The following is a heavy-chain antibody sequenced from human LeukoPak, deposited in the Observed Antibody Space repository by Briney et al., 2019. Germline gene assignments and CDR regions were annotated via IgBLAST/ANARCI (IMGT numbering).Heavy chain of an antibody. V-gene: IGHV3-23*01. CDR3: AKQPLPVITSIYYFDY. Sequence: GGSLRLSCAASGFTFSSYAMSWVRQAPGKGLEWVSAISGSGGSTYYADSVKGRFTISRDNSKNTLYLQMNSLRAEDTAVYYCAKQPLPVITSIYYFDYWGQGTLVTVSS. J-gene: IGHJ4*02. CDR2: ISGSGGST. D-gene: IGHD3-22*01. CDR1: GFTFSSYA.